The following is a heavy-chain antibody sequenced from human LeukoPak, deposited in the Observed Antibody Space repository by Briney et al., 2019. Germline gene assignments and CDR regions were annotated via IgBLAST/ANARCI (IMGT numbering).Heavy chain of an antibody. D-gene: IGHD1-26*01. V-gene: IGHV4-59*08. CDR1: AGSINNYY. CDR2: IYYSGST. CDR3: ARHFLGGSYFDY. J-gene: IGHJ4*02. Sequence: PSETLSLTCTVSAGSINNYYWSWIRQPPGKGLEWIDYIYYSGSTNYNPSLKSRVTISVDTSKKQVSLNLSSVTAADTAVYYCARHFLGGSYFDYWGQGTLVTVSS.